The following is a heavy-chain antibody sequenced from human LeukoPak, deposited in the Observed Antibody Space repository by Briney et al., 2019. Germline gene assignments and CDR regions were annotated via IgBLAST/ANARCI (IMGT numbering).Heavy chain of an antibody. J-gene: IGHJ4*02. CDR1: GGTFSSYA. V-gene: IGHV1-69*05. CDR2: IIPIFGTA. Sequence: SVKVSCKASGGTFSSYAIRWVRQAPGQGLEWMGGIIPIFGTANYAQKFQGRVTITTDESTSTAYMELSSLRSEDTAVYYCARDRGYYDSSGYYPGYWGQGTLVTVSS. CDR3: ARDRGYYDSSGYYPGY. D-gene: IGHD3-22*01.